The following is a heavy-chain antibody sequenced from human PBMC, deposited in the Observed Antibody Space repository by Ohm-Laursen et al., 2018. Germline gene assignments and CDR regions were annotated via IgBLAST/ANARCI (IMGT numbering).Heavy chain of an antibody. CDR1: GYTFINYD. D-gene: IGHD1-7*01. V-gene: IGHV1-8*01. Sequence: SVKVSCKASGYTFINYDIHWVRQASGQGLEWMGWMNPKSGDTGYAHKFQGRVTMARNASISTANMEMSSLRSEDTAVYYCARGRLSGTRRALDIWGQGAMVTVSS. J-gene: IGHJ3*02. CDR2: MNPKSGDT. CDR3: ARGRLSGTRRALDI.